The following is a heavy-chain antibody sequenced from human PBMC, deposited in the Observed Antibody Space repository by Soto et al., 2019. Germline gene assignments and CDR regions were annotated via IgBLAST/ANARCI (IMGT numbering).Heavy chain of an antibody. Sequence: QVQLEESGGGVVQPGRSLRLSCAASGFTFSSSVMHWVRQAPGRGLEWVATIWPDGSKKYYADSVTGRFAISRDNSINALYLQMRSLSAEDTAVYYFAREVLWSGDHYALDVWGQGTTVTVSS. CDR1: GFTFSSSV. V-gene: IGHV3-33*01. CDR2: IWPDGSKK. CDR3: AREVLWSGDHYALDV. J-gene: IGHJ6*02. D-gene: IGHD3-3*01.